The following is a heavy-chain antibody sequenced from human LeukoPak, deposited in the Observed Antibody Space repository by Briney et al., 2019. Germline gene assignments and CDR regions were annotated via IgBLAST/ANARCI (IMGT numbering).Heavy chain of an antibody. D-gene: IGHD2-8*01. CDR1: GNSITSYY. Sequence: SETLSLTCTVSGNSITSYYWTWVRQPPGKGLEWIGEINHSGSTNYNPSLKSRVTISVDTSKNQFSLKLSSVTAADTAVYYCARTRMKWFDPWGQGTLVTVSS. J-gene: IGHJ5*02. CDR3: ARTRMKWFDP. CDR2: INHSGST. V-gene: IGHV4-34*01.